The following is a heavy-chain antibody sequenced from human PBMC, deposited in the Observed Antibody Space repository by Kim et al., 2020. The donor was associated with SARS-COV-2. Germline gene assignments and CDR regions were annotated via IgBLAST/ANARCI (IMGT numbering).Heavy chain of an antibody. CDR3: ARGYSSSWYYFDY. D-gene: IGHD6-13*01. Sequence: YNPTLMSRVTRSVDTSKNQFSLKLSSVTAADTAVYFCARGYSSSWYYFDYWGQGTLVTVSS. J-gene: IGHJ4*02. V-gene: IGHV4-59*09.